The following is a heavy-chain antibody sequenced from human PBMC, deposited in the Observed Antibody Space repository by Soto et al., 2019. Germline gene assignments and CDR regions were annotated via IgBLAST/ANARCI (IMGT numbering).Heavy chain of an antibody. CDR2: ISAYNGNT. J-gene: IGHJ4*02. CDR1: GYTVTGYG. V-gene: IGHV1-18*04. CDR3: ASMGFVY. Sequence: ASGKVSCKAAGYTVTGYGISWVRQGPGQRLESMGWISAYNGNTNYAQKLQGRVTMTPDPHTSTAYMELRSLRSDYTAVYFCASMGFVYWGQGTLVTVSP.